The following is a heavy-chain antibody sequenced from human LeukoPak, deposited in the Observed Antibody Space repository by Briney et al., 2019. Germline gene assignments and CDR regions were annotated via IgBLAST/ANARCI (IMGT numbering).Heavy chain of an antibody. CDR1: GGSISSYY. Sequence: SETLSLTCTVSGGSISSYYWSWIRQPPGKGLEWIGYISYIGSTNYNPSLKSRVTISVDTSKNHFSLKLSSVTAADTAVYYCARVYDILTGADFDYWGQGTLVTVSS. CDR3: ARVYDILTGADFDY. CDR2: ISYIGST. J-gene: IGHJ4*02. V-gene: IGHV4-59*08. D-gene: IGHD3-9*01.